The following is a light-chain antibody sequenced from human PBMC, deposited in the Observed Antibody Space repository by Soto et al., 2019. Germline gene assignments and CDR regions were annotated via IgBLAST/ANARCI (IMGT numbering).Light chain of an antibody. V-gene: IGLV2-14*01. J-gene: IGLJ3*02. CDR3: TSYTTSRTWV. Sequence: QSVLTQPASVSGSPGQLVTISCTGTGSDIGGYDFVSWSQQVHPGKAPKLLIYEVSFRPSGVSDRFSGSKSGNTASLTISGLQAEDEGDYYCTSYTTSRTWVFGGGTQMTVL. CDR1: GSDIGGYDF. CDR2: EVS.